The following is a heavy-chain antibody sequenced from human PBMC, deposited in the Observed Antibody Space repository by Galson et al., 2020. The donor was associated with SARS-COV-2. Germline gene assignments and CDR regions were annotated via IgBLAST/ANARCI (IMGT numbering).Heavy chain of an antibody. CDR2: IYYSGST. CDR3: ARDIPGLAVAHY. J-gene: IGHJ4*02. D-gene: IGHD6-19*01. Sequence: SETLSLTCTVSGGSISSSSYYWGWIRQPPGKGLEWIGSIYYSGSTYYNPSLKSRVTISVDTSKNQFSLKLSSVTAADTAVYYCARDIPGLAVAHYWGQGTLVTVSS. CDR1: GGSISSSSYY. V-gene: IGHV4-39*07.